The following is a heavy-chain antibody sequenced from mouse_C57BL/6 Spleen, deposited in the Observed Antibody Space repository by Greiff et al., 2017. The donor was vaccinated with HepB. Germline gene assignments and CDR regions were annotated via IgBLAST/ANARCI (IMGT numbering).Heavy chain of an antibody. V-gene: IGHV1-26*01. CDR3: ARRDLYYYGSSYDYAMDY. Sequence: EVQLQQSGPELVKPGASVKISCKASGYTFTDYYMNWVKQSHGKSLEWIGDINPNNGGTSYNQKFKGKATLTVDKSSSTAYMELRSLTSEDSAVYYCARRDLYYYGSSYDYAMDYWGQGTSVTVSS. D-gene: IGHD1-1*01. CDR1: GYTFTDYY. J-gene: IGHJ4*01. CDR2: INPNNGGT.